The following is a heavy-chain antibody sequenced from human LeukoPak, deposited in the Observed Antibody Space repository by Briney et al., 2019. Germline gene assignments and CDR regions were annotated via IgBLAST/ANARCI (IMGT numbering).Heavy chain of an antibody. CDR3: ARDNMGFDY. V-gene: IGHV3-48*01. Sequence: GGSLRLSCAASEFIVSINYMTWVRQAPGKGLEWVSYITSSSSSIYYADSVKGRFTISRDNAKNSLYLQMNSLRAEDTAVYYCARDNMGFDYWGQGTLVTVYS. J-gene: IGHJ4*02. D-gene: IGHD2/OR15-2a*01. CDR2: ITSSSSSI. CDR1: EFIVSINY.